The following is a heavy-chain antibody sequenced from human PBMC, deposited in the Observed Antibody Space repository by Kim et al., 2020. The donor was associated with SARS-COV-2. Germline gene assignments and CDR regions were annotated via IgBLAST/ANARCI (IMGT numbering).Heavy chain of an antibody. V-gene: IGHV6-1*01. CDR3: VRDGGQSYGYFDY. CDR2: TYYRSKWYN. Sequence: SQTLSLTCDISGDSVSSNRAAWNWFRQSPSRGLEWLGRTYYRSKWYNDYAVSVRSRMTINPDTSKNQFSLQLNSVTPEDTAVYYCVRDGGQSYGYFDYWGQGTLVTVSS. D-gene: IGHD5-18*01. CDR1: GDSVSSNRAA. J-gene: IGHJ4*02.